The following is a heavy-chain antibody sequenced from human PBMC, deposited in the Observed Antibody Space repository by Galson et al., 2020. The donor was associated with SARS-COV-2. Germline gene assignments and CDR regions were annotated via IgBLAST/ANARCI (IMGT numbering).Heavy chain of an antibody. CDR1: GGSISSGGYY. CDR3: ARDGSGYYGYFDY. D-gene: IGHD3-22*01. V-gene: IGHV4-31*03. CDR2: IYYSGST. J-gene: IGHJ4*02. Sequence: ASETLSLTCTVSGGSISSGGYYWSWIRQHPGKGLEWIGYIYYSGSTYYNPSLKSRVTISVDTSKNQFSLKLSSVTAADTAVYYCARDGSGYYGYFDYGGQGTLVTVSS.